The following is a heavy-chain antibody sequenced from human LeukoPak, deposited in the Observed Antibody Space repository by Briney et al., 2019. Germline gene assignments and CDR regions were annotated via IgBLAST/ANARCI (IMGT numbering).Heavy chain of an antibody. CDR1: GGSFSGYY. Sequence: SETLSLTCAVYGGSFSGYYWSWIRQPPGKGLEWIGYIYYSGSTNYNPSLKSRVTISVDTSKNQFSLKLSSVTAADTAVYYCARSYDFWSGGDNWFDPWGQGTLVTVSS. CDR2: IYYSGST. J-gene: IGHJ5*02. D-gene: IGHD3-3*01. V-gene: IGHV4-59*08. CDR3: ARSYDFWSGGDNWFDP.